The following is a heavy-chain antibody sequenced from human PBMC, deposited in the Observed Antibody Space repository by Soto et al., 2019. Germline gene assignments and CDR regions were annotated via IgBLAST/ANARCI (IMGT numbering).Heavy chain of an antibody. D-gene: IGHD2-15*01. V-gene: IGHV1-69*13. CDR2: IIPIFGTA. CDR1: GGTFSSYA. J-gene: IGHJ5*02. CDR3: ARTSIVVVVAATGWFDP. Sequence: ASVKLSCKAAGGTFSSYAISWVRQAPGQGLEWMGGIIPIFGTANYAQKFQGRVTITADESTSTAYMELSSLRSEDTAVYYCARTSIVVVVAATGWFDPWGQGTLVTVSS.